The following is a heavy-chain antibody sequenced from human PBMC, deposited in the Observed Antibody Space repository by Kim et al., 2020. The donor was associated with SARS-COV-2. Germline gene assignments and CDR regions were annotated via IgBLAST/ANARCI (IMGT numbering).Heavy chain of an antibody. Sequence: GGSLRLSCAASGFTSSDHWINWVRHAPGKGLVWVSRNGSDGSRTNYADSVRGRFTMSRDNDENTVYLQKNSVRAEDMAVYYCARGMFRDGFDVWGLGTTVTVYS. CDR1: GFTSSDHW. CDR2: NGSDGSRT. D-gene: IGHD3-10*02. CDR3: ARGMFRDGFDV. J-gene: IGHJ6*02. V-gene: IGHV3-74*01.